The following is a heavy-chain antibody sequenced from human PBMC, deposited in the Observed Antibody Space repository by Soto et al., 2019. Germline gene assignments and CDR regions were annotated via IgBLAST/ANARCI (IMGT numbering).Heavy chain of an antibody. V-gene: IGHV4-59*08. D-gene: IGHD1-7*01. Sequence: TSETLSLTCTFSGCSISSYYWSWIRQPPGKGLEWIGYIYYSGSTNYNPSLKSRVTISVDTSKNQFSLKLSSVTAADTAVYYCARLELREGFDAFDIWGQGTMVTVSS. CDR2: IYYSGST. CDR1: GCSISSYY. CDR3: ARLELREGFDAFDI. J-gene: IGHJ3*02.